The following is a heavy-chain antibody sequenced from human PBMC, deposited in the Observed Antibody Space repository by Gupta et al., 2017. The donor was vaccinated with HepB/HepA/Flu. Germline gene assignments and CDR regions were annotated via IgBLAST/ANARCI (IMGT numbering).Heavy chain of an antibody. V-gene: IGHV4-34*01. D-gene: IGHD4-17*01. CDR3: ARLDGDDRYSYYSAMDV. Sequence: IRQPPGKGLEWIGEINHRGSASYNPSLKSRVTISVDTSKNQVSLNLSSVTAADTAVYYCARLDGDDRYSYYSAMDVWGQGTTVTVSS. CDR2: INHRGSA. J-gene: IGHJ6*02.